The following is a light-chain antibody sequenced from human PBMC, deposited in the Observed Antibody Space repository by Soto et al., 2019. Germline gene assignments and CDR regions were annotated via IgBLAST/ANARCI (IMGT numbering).Light chain of an antibody. J-gene: IGLJ1*01. V-gene: IGLV2-23*01. Sequence: QSALTQPASVSGSPGQSITISCTGTSSDVGSYNLVSWYQQHPGKAPKLMIYEGSKRPSGVSNRFSGSKSGNTASLTISGLQAEDEADYYCYSYAGTGLYVFGTGTKLTV. CDR1: SSDVGSYNL. CDR3: YSYAGTGLYV. CDR2: EGS.